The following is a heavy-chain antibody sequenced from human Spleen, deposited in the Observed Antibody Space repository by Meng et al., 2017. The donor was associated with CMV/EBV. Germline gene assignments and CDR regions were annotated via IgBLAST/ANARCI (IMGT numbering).Heavy chain of an antibody. V-gene: IGHV4-34*01. CDR3: ARSARGYFLRDQGHYSDS. Sequence: SETLSLTCAVYGGSSSGYYWNWIRQPPGGGLEWIGEIDHSGRTKYKPSLKSRVTMSVDTSKNQFSLNLSSVTAADTAVYYCARSARGYFLRDQGHYSDSWGQGTLVTVSS. D-gene: IGHD5-18*01. J-gene: IGHJ4*02. CDR2: IDHSGRT. CDR1: GGSSSGYY.